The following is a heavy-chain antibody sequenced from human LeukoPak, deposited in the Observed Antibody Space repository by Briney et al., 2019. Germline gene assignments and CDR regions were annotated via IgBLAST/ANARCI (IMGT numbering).Heavy chain of an antibody. Sequence: ESGPTLVKPTETLTLTCTFSGFSLRTSGVGVGWIRQPPGKALEWLALIYWDDVKRYSPSLKSRLTITKDASKNQVVLTMTNMDPVDTATYYCAHRDLYCSSASCYSVDAFDLWGQGTMVTVSS. D-gene: IGHD2-2*02. J-gene: IGHJ3*01. V-gene: IGHV2-5*02. CDR3: AHRDLYCSSASCYSVDAFDL. CDR1: GFSLRTSGVG. CDR2: IYWDDVK.